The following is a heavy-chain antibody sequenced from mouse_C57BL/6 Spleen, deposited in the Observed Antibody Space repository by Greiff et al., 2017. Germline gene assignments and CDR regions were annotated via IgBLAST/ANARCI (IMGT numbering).Heavy chain of an antibody. Sequence: QVQLQQPGAGLVMPGASVKLSCKASGYTFTSYWMHWVQQRPGQGFEWIGEIDPSDSYTNSNQKFKGKSTLTLDKSSITAYMQLSSLTSEDSAFYYCASNYFDYWGQGTTLTVSS. CDR1: GYTFTSYW. CDR3: ASNYFDY. V-gene: IGHV1-69*01. CDR2: IDPSDSYT. J-gene: IGHJ2*01.